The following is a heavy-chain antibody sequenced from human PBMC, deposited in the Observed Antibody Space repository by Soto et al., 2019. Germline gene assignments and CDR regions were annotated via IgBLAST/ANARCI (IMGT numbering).Heavy chain of an antibody. J-gene: IGHJ6*02. CDR2: ISYDGSNK. V-gene: IGHV3-30-3*01. CDR1: GFTFSSYA. Sequence: PGGSLRLSCAASGFTFSSYAMHWVRQAPGKGLEWVAVISYDGSNKYYADSVKGRFTISRDNSKNTLYLQMNSLRAEDTAVYYCARAHRTTALDVWGQGTTVTVSS. CDR3: ARAHRTTALDV. D-gene: IGHD1-1*01.